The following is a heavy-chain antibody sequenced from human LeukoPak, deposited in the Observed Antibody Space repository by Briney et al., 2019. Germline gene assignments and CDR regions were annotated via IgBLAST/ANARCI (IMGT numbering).Heavy chain of an antibody. CDR3: ARGRFSGPDDY. D-gene: IGHD6-19*01. CDR2: IYSGGAT. Sequence: GGSLRVSCAVSEFSVSSNYMNWVRQAPGKGLEWVSVIYSGGATYYADSVRGRFTISRDNSKNMVSLQMTSLGAEDTAVYYCARGRFSGPDDYWGQGTLVTVSS. CDR1: EFSVSSNY. V-gene: IGHV3-53*01. J-gene: IGHJ4*02.